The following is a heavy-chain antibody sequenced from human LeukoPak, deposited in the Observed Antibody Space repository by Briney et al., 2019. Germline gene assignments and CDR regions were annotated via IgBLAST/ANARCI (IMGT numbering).Heavy chain of an antibody. D-gene: IGHD3-9*01. V-gene: IGHV1-2*02. Sequence: ASVKVSCTASGGTFSSYAISWVRQAPGQGLEWMGWINPNSGGTNYAQKFQGRVTMTRDTSITTAYMEMSRLRSDDTALYYCARSPHILTGENFDYWGQGTLVTVSS. CDR3: ARSPHILTGENFDY. CDR1: GGTFSSYA. CDR2: INPNSGGT. J-gene: IGHJ4*02.